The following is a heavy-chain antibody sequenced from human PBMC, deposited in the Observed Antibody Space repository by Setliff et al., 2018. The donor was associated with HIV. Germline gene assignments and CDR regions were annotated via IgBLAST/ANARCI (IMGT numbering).Heavy chain of an antibody. J-gene: IGHJ3*02. V-gene: IGHV4-59*11. D-gene: IGHD3-3*01. CDR3: ARSKTFYDFWGGYYTHGAFKI. CDR2: IFYSGIT. Sequence: SETLSLTCTVSGGSISSHYWSWIRQPPGKGLEWIGSIFYSGITYYNPSLKSRVTISVDTSKNQFSLNLTSVTAADTAVYYCARSKTFYDFWGGYYTHGAFKIWGLGTMVTVSS. CDR1: GGSISSHY.